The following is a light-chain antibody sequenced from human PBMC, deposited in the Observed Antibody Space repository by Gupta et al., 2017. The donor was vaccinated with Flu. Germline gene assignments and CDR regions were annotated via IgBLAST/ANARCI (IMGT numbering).Light chain of an antibody. CDR1: NIGSET. CDR3: QVWDTASDHWL. J-gene: IGLJ3*02. V-gene: IGLV3-21*02. CDR2: DDD. Sequence: SFILTQPPSVSVAPGQTASIACGGNNIGSETVHWYHQKPGQAPLLVLYDDDFRPSGIPERFSGSNSGNTATLTIRRVEAGDEADYYCQVWDTASDHWLFGAGTKLTVV.